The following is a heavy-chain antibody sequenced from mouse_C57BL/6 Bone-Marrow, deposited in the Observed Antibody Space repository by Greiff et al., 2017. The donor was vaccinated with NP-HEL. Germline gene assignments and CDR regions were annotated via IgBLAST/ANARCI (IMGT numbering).Heavy chain of an antibody. Sequence: VQLQQPGAELVKPGASVKLSCKASGYPFTSYWMHWVKQRPGQGLEWIGMIHPNSGSTNYNEKFKSKATLTVDKSSSTAYMQLSSLTCEDSAVYYCAKHEGFAYWGQGTLVTVSA. CDR1: GYPFTSYW. CDR3: AKHEGFAY. V-gene: IGHV1-64*01. CDR2: IHPNSGST. J-gene: IGHJ3*01.